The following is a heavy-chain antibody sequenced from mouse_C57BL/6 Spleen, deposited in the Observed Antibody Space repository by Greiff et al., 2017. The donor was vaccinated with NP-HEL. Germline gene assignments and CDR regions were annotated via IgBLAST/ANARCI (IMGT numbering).Heavy chain of an antibody. Sequence: VQLQQPGAELVKPGASVKLSCKASGYTFTSYWMQWVKQRPGQGLEWIGEIDPSDSYTNYNQKFKGKATLTVDTSSSTAYMQLSSLTSEDSAVDYCARSGTTVVEGAMDYWGQGTSVTVSS. CDR2: IDPSDSYT. V-gene: IGHV1-50*01. J-gene: IGHJ4*01. CDR1: GYTFTSYW. CDR3: ARSGTTVVEGAMDY. D-gene: IGHD1-1*01.